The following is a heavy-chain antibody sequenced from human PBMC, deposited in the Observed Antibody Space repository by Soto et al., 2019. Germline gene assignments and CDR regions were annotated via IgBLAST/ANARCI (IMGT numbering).Heavy chain of an antibody. D-gene: IGHD1-1*01. J-gene: IGHJ4*02. CDR3: TTTGTIDY. CDR1: GFTFTNAW. Sequence: EVQLVESGGGLVKPGGSLRLSCVASGFTFTNAWMTWVRQAPGKGLEWVGRIKSNSDGGTTYYAAPVEGRFTISRDDSTNTVFLQMNSMKTEDTAVYYCTTTGTIDYWGQGTLVTVSS. CDR2: IKSNSDGGTT. V-gene: IGHV3-15*01.